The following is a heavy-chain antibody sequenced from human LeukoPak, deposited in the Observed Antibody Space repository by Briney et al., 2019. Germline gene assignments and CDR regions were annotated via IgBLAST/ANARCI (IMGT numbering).Heavy chain of an antibody. CDR1: GGTFSSYA. Sequence: ASVKVSCKASGGTFSSYALSWVRQAPGQGLEWMGRIIPIFGTANYVQKFQGRVTITADESTSTAYMELSSLRSEDTAIYYCARGGNTSDLYYGMDVWGQGTTVTVS. D-gene: IGHD6-25*01. CDR3: ARGGNTSDLYYGMDV. CDR2: IIPIFGTA. J-gene: IGHJ6*02. V-gene: IGHV1-69*13.